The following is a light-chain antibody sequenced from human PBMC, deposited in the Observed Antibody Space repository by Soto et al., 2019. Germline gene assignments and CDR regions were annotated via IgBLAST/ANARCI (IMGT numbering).Light chain of an antibody. CDR2: GAS. Sequence: EIVLTQSPGTLSLSPGERATLSCGASQSVSSNYLAWYQQKPGQAPRLLIYGASSRATGIPDRFSGSGSGTDFTLSISRLEPEDFAVYYCQHYGSSSWTFGQGTKVDIK. CDR1: QSVSSNY. CDR3: QHYGSSSWT. J-gene: IGKJ1*01. V-gene: IGKV3-20*01.